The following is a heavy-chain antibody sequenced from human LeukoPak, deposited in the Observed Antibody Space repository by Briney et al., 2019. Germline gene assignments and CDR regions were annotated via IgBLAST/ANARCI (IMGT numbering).Heavy chain of an antibody. V-gene: IGHV1-46*01. CDR1: GYTFTSYY. J-gene: IGHJ6*02. Sequence: ASVKVSCKASGYTFTSYYMHWVRQAPGQGLEWMGIINPSGGSTSYAQKFQGRVTMTRDTSISTAYMELSRLRSDDTAVYYCARGGPGVVVVPAAHYYYYGMDVWGQGTTVTVSS. CDR3: ARGGPGVVVVPAAHYYYYGMDV. CDR2: INPSGGST. D-gene: IGHD2-2*01.